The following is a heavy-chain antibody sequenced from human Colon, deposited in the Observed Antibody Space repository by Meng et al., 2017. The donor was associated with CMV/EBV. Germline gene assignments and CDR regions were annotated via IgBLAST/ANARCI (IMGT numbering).Heavy chain of an antibody. D-gene: IGHD4-11*01. CDR1: GYIFSSYY. J-gene: IGHJ4*02. CDR2: INPSGGTT. V-gene: IGHV1-46*01. Sequence: ASVTVSCKASGYIFSSYYIHWVRQAPGQGLEWMGTINPSGGTTRYAQKFQGRLTVTRDTSTNSVYMELTSLRSEDMAVYYCARSVQVAQYFDYWGQGTLVTVSS. CDR3: ARSVQVAQYFDY.